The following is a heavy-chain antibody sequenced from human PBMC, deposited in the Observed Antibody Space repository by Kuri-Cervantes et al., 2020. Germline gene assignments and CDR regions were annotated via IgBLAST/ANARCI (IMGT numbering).Heavy chain of an antibody. CDR1: GFTFSRYA. D-gene: IGHD3-10*01. CDR2: ISGAAGST. Sequence: LSLTCAASGFTFSRYAMSGVRQAPGKGLEWVSTISGAAGSTKYADSVKGRFTISRDNSKNTLYLQMNSLRAEDTAVYYCASGILWFGEVWGQGTLVTVSS. J-gene: IGHJ4*02. CDR3: ASGILWFGEV. V-gene: IGHV3-23*01.